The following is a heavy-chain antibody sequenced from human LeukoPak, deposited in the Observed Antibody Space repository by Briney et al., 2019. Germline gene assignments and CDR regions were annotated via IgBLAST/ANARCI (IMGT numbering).Heavy chain of an antibody. CDR2: ISGSGGST. J-gene: IGHJ4*02. D-gene: IGHD1-26*01. CDR3: AKVAPGGSYWGVDY. CDR1: GFTFSSYG. V-gene: IGHV3-23*01. Sequence: GGSLRLSCAASGFTFSSYGMHWVRQAPGKGLEWVSAISGSGGSTYYADSVKGRFTISRDNSKNTLYLQMNSLGAEDTAVYYCAKVAPGGSYWGVDYWGQGTLVTVSS.